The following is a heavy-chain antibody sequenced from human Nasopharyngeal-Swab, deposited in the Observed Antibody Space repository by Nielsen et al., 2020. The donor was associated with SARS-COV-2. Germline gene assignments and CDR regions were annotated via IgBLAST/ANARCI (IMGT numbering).Heavy chain of an antibody. CDR3: ARGTAVAFDY. Sequence: SETLSLTCTVSGGSISSYYWSWIRQPPGKGLEWIGYIYYSGSTNYNPSLKSRVTISVDTSKNQFSLKLSSVAAADTAVYYCARGTAVAFDYWGQGTLVTVSS. CDR1: GGSISSYY. J-gene: IGHJ4*02. D-gene: IGHD6-19*01. CDR2: IYYSGST. V-gene: IGHV4-59*01.